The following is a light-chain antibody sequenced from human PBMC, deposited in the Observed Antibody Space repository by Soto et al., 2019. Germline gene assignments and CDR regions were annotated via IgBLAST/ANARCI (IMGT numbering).Light chain of an antibody. CDR3: QVWDTSSDHVYV. CDR1: NIGSKS. CDR2: DDT. Sequence: SCELTQPPSLSVAPGPTARISCGGNNIGSKSVHWYQQKPGQAPVLVVYDDTDRPSGIPERFSGSNSGNTATLTISRVEAGDEADYYCQVWDTSSDHVYVFGTGTKVTV. J-gene: IGLJ1*01. V-gene: IGLV3-21*02.